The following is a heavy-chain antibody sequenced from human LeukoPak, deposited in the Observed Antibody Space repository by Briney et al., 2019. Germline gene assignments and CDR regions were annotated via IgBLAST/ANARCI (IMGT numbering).Heavy chain of an antibody. D-gene: IGHD1-20*01. CDR2: ISSSSSYI. J-gene: IGHJ4*02. Sequence: PGGSLRLSCAASGFTFSSYSMNWVRQAPGKGLEWVSSISSSSSYIYYADSVKGRFTISRDNSKNTLYLQMNSLRAEDTAVYYCARAYNSSLKPLDYWGQGTLVTVSS. CDR3: ARAYNSSLKPLDY. V-gene: IGHV3-21*01. CDR1: GFTFSSYS.